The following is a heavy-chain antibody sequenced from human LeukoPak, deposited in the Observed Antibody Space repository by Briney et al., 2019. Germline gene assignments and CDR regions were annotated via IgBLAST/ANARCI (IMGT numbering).Heavy chain of an antibody. Sequence: GASVKVSCKASGGTFSSYAISWVRQAPGQGLEWMGGIIPIFGTANYAQKFQGRVTITADESTSTAYMELSSLRSEDTAVYYCASSGSTSSSTTQEYWGQGTQVTVSS. D-gene: IGHD5-12*01. J-gene: IGHJ4*02. CDR2: IIPIFGTA. V-gene: IGHV1-69*13. CDR3: ASSGSTSSSTTQEY. CDR1: GGTFSSYA.